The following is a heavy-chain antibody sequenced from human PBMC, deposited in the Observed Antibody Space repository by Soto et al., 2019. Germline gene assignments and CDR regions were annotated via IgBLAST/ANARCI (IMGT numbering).Heavy chain of an antibody. J-gene: IGHJ4*02. CDR3: ARVRDRSAHFDY. CDR2: ISYDGSNK. V-gene: IGHV3-30-3*01. CDR1: GFTFSSYA. Sequence: PGGSLRLSCAASGFTFSSYAMHWVRQAPGKGLEWVAVISYDGSNKYYADSVKGRFTISRDNSKNTLYLQMNSLRAEDTAVYYCARVRDRSAHFDYWGQGTLVTVSS.